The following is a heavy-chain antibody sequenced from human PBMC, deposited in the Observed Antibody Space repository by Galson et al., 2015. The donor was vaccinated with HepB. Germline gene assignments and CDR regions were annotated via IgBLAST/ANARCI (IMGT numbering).Heavy chain of an antibody. D-gene: IGHD3-9*01. V-gene: IGHV4-59*01. CDR3: ARGKYYDILTGYYEYYGMGV. Sequence: PPGKGLEYIGYIYYSGSTNYNPSLKSRVTISVDTSKNQFSLKLNSVTAADTAVYYCARGKYYDILTGYYEYYGMGVWGQGTTVTVSS. J-gene: IGHJ6*02. CDR2: IYYSGST.